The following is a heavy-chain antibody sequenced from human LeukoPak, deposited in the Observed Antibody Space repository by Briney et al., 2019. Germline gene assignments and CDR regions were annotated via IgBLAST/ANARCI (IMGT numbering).Heavy chain of an antibody. Sequence: PSETLSLTCTVSGGSISSYYWSWIRQPPGKGLEWIGYIYYSGSTNYNPSLKSRVTISVDTSKNQFSLKLSSVTAADTAVYYCARGHVAGTYYYYYYMDVWGKGTTVTISS. J-gene: IGHJ6*03. V-gene: IGHV4-59*08. CDR1: GGSISSYY. CDR2: IYYSGST. D-gene: IGHD6-13*01. CDR3: ARGHVAGTYYYYYYMDV.